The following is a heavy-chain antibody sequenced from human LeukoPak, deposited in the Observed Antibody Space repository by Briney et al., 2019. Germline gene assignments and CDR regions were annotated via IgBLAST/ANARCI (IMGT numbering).Heavy chain of an antibody. CDR2: INPSGGST. J-gene: IGHJ4*02. D-gene: IGHD3-22*01. Sequence: ASVKVSCKASGYTFTSYYMHWVRQAPGQGREWMGIINPSGGSTSYAQKFQGRVTMTRDTSTSTVYMELSSLRSEDTAVYYCARRALYDSSGYGFDYWGQGTLVTVSS. CDR3: ARRALYDSSGYGFDY. V-gene: IGHV1-46*01. CDR1: GYTFTSYY.